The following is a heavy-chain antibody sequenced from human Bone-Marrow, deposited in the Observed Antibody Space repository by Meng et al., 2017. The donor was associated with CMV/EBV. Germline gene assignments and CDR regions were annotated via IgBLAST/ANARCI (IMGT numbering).Heavy chain of an antibody. J-gene: IGHJ4*02. Sequence: ASVKVSCKASGYTFTGYYMHWVRQAPGQGLEWMGIINPSGGSTSYAQKFQGRVTMTRDTSTSTVYMELSSLRSEDTAVYYCAREGSGKWPEYWGQGTLVTVSS. V-gene: IGHV1-46*01. CDR1: GYTFTGYY. D-gene: IGHD3-10*01. CDR2: INPSGGST. CDR3: AREGSGKWPEY.